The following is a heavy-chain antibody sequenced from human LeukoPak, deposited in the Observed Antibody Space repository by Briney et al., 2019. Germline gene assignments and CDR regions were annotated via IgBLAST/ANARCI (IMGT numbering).Heavy chain of an antibody. J-gene: IGHJ6*02. CDR2: IKGKTDGGTT. CDR3: TTGISNYYYYYGMDV. D-gene: IGHD3-10*01. V-gene: IGHV3-15*01. Sequence: GESLRLSCAASGFAFRSYSMHWVRQAPGKGLEWVGRIKGKTDGGTTDYAAPVKGRFTISRDDSKNTLYLQMNSLKTEDTAVYYCTTGISNYYYYYGMDVWGQGTTVTVSS. CDR1: GFAFRSYS.